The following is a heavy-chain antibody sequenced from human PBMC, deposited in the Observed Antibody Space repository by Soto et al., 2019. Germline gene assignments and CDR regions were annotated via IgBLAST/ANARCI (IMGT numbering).Heavy chain of an antibody. CDR3: ARHSPYYYDSSGYYYDGAFDI. CDR2: IYYSGST. D-gene: IGHD3-22*01. J-gene: IGHJ3*02. Sequence: SETLSLTCAVSGGSISSYYWSWIRQPPGKGLEWIGYIYYSGSTNYNPSLKSRVTISVDTSKNQFSLKLSSVTAADTAVYYCARHSPYYYDSSGYYYDGAFDIWGQGTMVTVSS. CDR1: GGSISSYY. V-gene: IGHV4-59*08.